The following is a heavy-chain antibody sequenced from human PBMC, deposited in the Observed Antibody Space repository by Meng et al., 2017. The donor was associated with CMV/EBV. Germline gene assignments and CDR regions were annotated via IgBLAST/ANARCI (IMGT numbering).Heavy chain of an antibody. CDR2: ISSSGSTI. CDR1: GFTFSDYY. V-gene: IGHV3-11*04. D-gene: IGHD2-15*01. CDR3: ARICVTGSACYHFDY. Sequence: GGSLRLSCAAPGFTFSDYYMSWIRQAPGKGLEWVSYISSSGSTIYYADSVKGRFTISRDNAKNSVFLQMNSLRVEDTAVYYCARICVTGSACYHFDYWGQGTLVTVSS. J-gene: IGHJ4*02.